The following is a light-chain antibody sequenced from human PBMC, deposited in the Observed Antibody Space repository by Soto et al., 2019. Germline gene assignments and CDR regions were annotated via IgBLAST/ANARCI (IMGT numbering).Light chain of an antibody. CDR1: QSVSSSY. Sequence: EIVLTQSPGTLSLSPGERATLSCRASQSVSSSYLAWYQQKPGQAPRLLIYGASSRATGIPDRFSGSGSGTDFTLTISRLEPEDFVVYYCQQYGSSPFTFGPGTKVD. V-gene: IGKV3-20*01. CDR3: QQYGSSPFT. CDR2: GAS. J-gene: IGKJ3*01.